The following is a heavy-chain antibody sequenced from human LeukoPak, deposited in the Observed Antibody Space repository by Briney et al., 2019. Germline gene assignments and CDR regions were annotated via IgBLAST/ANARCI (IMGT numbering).Heavy chain of an antibody. CDR1: GFTFDVHG. CDR2: INWNGETT. CDR3: AREGGANWDPFDY. V-gene: IGHV3-20*04. D-gene: IGHD7-27*01. Sequence: GGSLRLSCAASGFTFDVHGMGWVRQVPGKALEWVSGINWNGETTAYADSVKGRFSISRDSARNSLFLQMNSLIVEDTALYYCAREGGANWDPFDYWGQGTLVTVSS. J-gene: IGHJ4*02.